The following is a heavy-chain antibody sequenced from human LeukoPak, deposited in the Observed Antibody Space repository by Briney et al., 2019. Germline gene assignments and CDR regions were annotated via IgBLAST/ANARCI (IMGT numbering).Heavy chain of an antibody. CDR2: ISYDGSNK. V-gene: IGHV3-30*04. Sequence: GGSLRLSCAASGFTFSSYAMHWVRQAPGKGLEWVAVISYDGSNKYYADSVKGRFTISRDNSKNTLYLQMNSLRAEDTAVHYCASIPAAIYWGQGTLVTVSS. CDR3: ASIPAAIY. J-gene: IGHJ4*02. D-gene: IGHD2-2*01. CDR1: GFTFSSYA.